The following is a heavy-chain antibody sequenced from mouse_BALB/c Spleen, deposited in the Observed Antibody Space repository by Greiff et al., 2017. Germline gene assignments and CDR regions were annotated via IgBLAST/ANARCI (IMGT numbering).Heavy chain of an antibody. J-gene: IGHJ2*01. CDR3: ARGYGNYNYFDY. Sequence: EVKLMESGGGLVKPGGSLKLSCAASGFTFSSYAMSWVRQTPEKRLEWVASISSGGSTYYPDSVKGRFTISRDNARNILYLQMSSLRSEDTAMYYCARGYGNYNYFDYWGQGTTLTVSS. CDR2: ISSGGST. V-gene: IGHV5-6-5*01. D-gene: IGHD2-10*02. CDR1: GFTFSSYA.